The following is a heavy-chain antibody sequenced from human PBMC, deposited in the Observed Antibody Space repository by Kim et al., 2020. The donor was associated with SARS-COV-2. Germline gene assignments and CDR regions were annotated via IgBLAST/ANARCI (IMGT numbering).Heavy chain of an antibody. J-gene: IGHJ5*02. V-gene: IGHV4-39*01. CDR1: GGSISSSSYY. CDR3: ARRRTTVTYNWFDP. CDR2: IYYSGST. Sequence: SETLSLTCTVSGGSISSSSYYWGWIRQPPGKGLEWIGSIYYSGSTYYNPSLKSRVTISVDTSKNQFSLKLSSVTAADTAVYYCARRRTTVTYNWFDPWGQGTLVTVSS. D-gene: IGHD4-17*01.